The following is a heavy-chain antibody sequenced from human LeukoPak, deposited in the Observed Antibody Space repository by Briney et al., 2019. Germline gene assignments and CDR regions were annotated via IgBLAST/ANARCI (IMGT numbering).Heavy chain of an antibody. J-gene: IGHJ4*02. V-gene: IGHV3-33*01. CDR2: IWYDGSNK. CDR3: ARDLLVRGVIGGY. D-gene: IGHD3-10*01. CDR1: EFTSSSYG. Sequence: GRSLRLSCAASEFTSSSYGMHWVRQAPGKGLEWVAVIWYDGSNKYYADSGQGRFTISRDNSKNSLYLQMNSLGAEDTSVYYCARDLLVRGVIGGYWGQGTLVTVSS.